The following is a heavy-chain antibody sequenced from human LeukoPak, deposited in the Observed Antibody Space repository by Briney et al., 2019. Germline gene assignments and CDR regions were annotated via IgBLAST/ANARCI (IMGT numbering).Heavy chain of an antibody. CDR3: ARIQSSASPFDY. Sequence: SETLSLTCAVYGGSFSGYYWSWIRQPPGKGLEWIGEINHSGSTNYNPSLKSRVTISVDTSKNQFSLKLSSVTAADTAAYYCARIQSSASPFDYWGQGILVTVSS. CDR1: GGSFSGYY. CDR2: INHSGST. V-gene: IGHV4-34*01. D-gene: IGHD2-2*01. J-gene: IGHJ4*02.